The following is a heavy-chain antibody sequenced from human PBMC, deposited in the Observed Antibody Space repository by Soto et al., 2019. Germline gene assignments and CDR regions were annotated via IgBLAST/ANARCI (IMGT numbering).Heavy chain of an antibody. Sequence: QLQLQESGPGLVKPSETLSLTCTVSGGSISSSSYYWGWIRQPPGKGLEWIGSIYYSGSTYYNPSLKSRVTISEDTSKIQLSLKLSSVTAADTALYYCARSRPSSRLVDPWGQGTLVTVSS. V-gene: IGHV4-39*01. CDR1: GGSISSSSYY. D-gene: IGHD6-13*01. CDR2: IYYSGST. CDR3: ARSRPSSRLVDP. J-gene: IGHJ5*02.